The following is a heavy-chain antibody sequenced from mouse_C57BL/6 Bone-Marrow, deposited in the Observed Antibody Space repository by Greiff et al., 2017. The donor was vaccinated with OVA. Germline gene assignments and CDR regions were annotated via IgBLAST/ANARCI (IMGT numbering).Heavy chain of an antibody. CDR3: ARESRWGVTNYFDY. CDR2: IWTGGGT. CDR1: GFSLTSYA. Sequence: VQLQESGPGLVAPSQSLSITCTVSGFSLTSYAISWVRQPPGKGLEWLGVIWTGGGTNYNSALKSRLSISKDNSKSQVFLKMNSLQTDDTARYYCARESRWGVTNYFDYWGQGTTLTVSS. J-gene: IGHJ2*01. V-gene: IGHV2-9-1*01. D-gene: IGHD2-2*01.